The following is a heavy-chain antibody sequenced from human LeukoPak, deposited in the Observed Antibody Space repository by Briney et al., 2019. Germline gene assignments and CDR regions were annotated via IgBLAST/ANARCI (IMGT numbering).Heavy chain of an antibody. CDR1: GYTFTGYY. CDR2: INPNSGGT. Sequence: GASVKVSCKASGYTFTGYYMHWVRQAPGQGLEWMGWINPNSGGTNYAQKFQGRVTMTRDTSISTAYMELSRLRSDDTAVYYCARDRVGAINLFDYWGQGTLVTVSS. CDR3: ARDRVGAINLFDY. D-gene: IGHD1-26*01. V-gene: IGHV1-2*02. J-gene: IGHJ4*02.